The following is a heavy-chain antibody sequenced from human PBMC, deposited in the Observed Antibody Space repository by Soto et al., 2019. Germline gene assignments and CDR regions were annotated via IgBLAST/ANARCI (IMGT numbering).Heavy chain of an antibody. J-gene: IGHJ3*01. CDR3: ARSRWGYQLQN. CDR1: GGSISSGGYY. D-gene: IGHD2-2*01. V-gene: IGHV4-31*03. Sequence: QVQLQESGPGLVKPSQTLSLTCTVSGGSISSGGYYWSWIRQHPGKGLEWIGYIYYSGSTYYNPSLKSRVTISVDTSKNQFALKLSSVTAADTAVDYCARSRWGYQLQNWGQGTMVTVSS. CDR2: IYYSGST.